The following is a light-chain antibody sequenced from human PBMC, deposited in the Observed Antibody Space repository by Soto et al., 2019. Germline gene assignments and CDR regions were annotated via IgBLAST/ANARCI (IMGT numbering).Light chain of an antibody. J-gene: IGKJ4*01. Sequence: ETVLTQSPGTLSLSPGERATLSCRASQNVGRNYVVWYQQKPGQAPRVLIYGASSRATGIPARFSGSGSGTDFTLTISRLEPEDFAVYYCQQYASSPLTFGGGTKVDIK. CDR1: QNVGRNY. CDR2: GAS. V-gene: IGKV3-20*01. CDR3: QQYASSPLT.